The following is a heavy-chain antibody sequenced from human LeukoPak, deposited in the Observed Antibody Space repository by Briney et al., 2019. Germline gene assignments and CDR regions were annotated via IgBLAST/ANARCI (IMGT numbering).Heavy chain of an antibody. Sequence: PSETLSLTCTVSGYSISSGFYWGWIRQPPGKGLEWIGSIFHSGITYYNPSLKSRVTISVDTSKNQFSLKLSSVTAADTAVYYCARGRMYDSSGYEFDYWGQGTLVTVSS. V-gene: IGHV4-38-2*02. CDR1: GYSISSGFY. CDR3: ARGRMYDSSGYEFDY. J-gene: IGHJ4*02. CDR2: IFHSGIT. D-gene: IGHD3-22*01.